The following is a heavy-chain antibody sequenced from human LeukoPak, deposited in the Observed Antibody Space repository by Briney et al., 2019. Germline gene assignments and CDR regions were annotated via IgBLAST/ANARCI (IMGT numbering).Heavy chain of an antibody. V-gene: IGHV3-7*03. D-gene: IGHD1-26*01. CDR1: GFTFNNYW. J-gene: IGHJ3*02. CDR3: AKRQEYSGSYNAFDI. CDR2: IKQDGSEI. Sequence: GGSLRLSCAASGFTFNNYWMSWVRQAPGKGLEWVANIKQDGSEIYYVDSVKGRFTISRDNSKNTLYLQMNSLRAEDTAVYYCAKRQEYSGSYNAFDIWGQGTMVSVSS.